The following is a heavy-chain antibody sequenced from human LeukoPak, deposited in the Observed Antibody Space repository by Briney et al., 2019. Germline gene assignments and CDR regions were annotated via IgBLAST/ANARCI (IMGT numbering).Heavy chain of an antibody. CDR3: VRTRDSGGSDY. V-gene: IGHV4-59*01. CDR1: GGSISSYF. CDR2: IYYTGST. Sequence: SETLSLTCTVSGGSISSYFWSWIRQPPGKGLEWIGYIYYTGSTNYNPSLKSRVTISVDSSKNQFSLRLSSVTAADTAVYYCVRTRDSGGSDYWGQGTLVTVSS. J-gene: IGHJ4*02. D-gene: IGHD1-26*01.